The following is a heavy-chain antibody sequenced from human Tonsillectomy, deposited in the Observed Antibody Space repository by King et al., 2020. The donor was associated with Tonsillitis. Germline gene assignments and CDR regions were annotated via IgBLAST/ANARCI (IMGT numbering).Heavy chain of an antibody. D-gene: IGHD2/OR15-2a*01. CDR2: IRYDGTNK. CDR1: GFTFSYYG. V-gene: IGHV3-30*02. J-gene: IGHJ5*02. Sequence: VQLVESGGGVVQPGGSLRLSCAASGFTFSYYGMHWVRQAPGRGLEWVSFIRYDGTNKYYADSVKGRFTISRDNSKNTLYLQMNSLRPEDTAVYYCATKGREYWLRGDPIDPWGQGTLVTVSS. CDR3: ATKGREYWLRGDPIDP.